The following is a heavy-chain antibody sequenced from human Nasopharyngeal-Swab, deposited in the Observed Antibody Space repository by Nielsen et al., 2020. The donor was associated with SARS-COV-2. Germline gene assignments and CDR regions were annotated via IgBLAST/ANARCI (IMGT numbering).Heavy chain of an antibody. CDR2: IKSRPDGGTT. V-gene: IGHV3-15*01. D-gene: IGHD6-6*01. CDR1: GFSFYNAW. Sequence: GESLNISCATSGFSFYNAWLSWVRQAPGKGLEWLGRIKSRPDGGTTDYAGPVKGRISVSRDDLENTVFLQMDSLRTEDTAVYYCTTDSGISARPIFNQWGQGTLVTVSS. J-gene: IGHJ4*02. CDR3: TTDSGISARPIFNQ.